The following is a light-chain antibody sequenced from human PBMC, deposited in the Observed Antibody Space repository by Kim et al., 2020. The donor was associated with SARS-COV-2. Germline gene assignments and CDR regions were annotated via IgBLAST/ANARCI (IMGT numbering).Light chain of an antibody. V-gene: IGLV2-14*03. CDR3: CSTSNTLDYV. J-gene: IGLJ1*01. CDR2: DVR. CDR1: SGDIGNSNS. Sequence: GKSITISGSGTSGDIGNSNSVSWYQQHSGEAPRLIIYDVRDRPSGVSARFSGSKSANMASLTISGLRSEDEADYYCCSTSNTLDYVFGSGTKVTVL.